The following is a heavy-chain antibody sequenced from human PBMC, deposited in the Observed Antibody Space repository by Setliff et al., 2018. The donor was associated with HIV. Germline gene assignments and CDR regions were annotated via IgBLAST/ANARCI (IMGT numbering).Heavy chain of an antibody. CDR1: GGSFSGYY. D-gene: IGHD3-3*01. V-gene: IGHV4-34*01. CDR2: INHSGST. Sequence: SETLSLTCAVYGGSFSGYYWSWIRQPPGKGLEWIGEINHSGSTNYNPSLKSRVTISVDTSKNQFSLKLSFVTAADTAVYYCARAIFGIVYYYMDVWGKGTTVTVSS. CDR3: ARAIFGIVYYYMDV. J-gene: IGHJ6*03.